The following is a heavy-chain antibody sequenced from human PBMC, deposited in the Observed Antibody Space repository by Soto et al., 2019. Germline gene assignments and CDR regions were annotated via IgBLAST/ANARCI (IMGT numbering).Heavy chain of an antibody. V-gene: IGHV4-31*03. CDR2: IYYSGST. CDR1: GGSVSSGAYY. CDR3: ARARLRAVYAFDI. Sequence: QVQLQESDAGLVKASQTLSLTCTVSGGSVSSGAYYWTWIRQRPGKGLEWIGYIYYSGSTYYSPSLTSRLSISLDASTNQFSLRLSSVSAADTAMYYCARARLRAVYAFDIWGQGTMVTVSS. J-gene: IGHJ3*02. D-gene: IGHD5-12*01.